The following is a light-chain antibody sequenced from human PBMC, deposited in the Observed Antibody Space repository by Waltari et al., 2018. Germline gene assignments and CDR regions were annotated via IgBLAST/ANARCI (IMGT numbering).Light chain of an antibody. V-gene: IGLV2-14*01. CDR3: TSYTSTSTLV. Sequence: QSALTQPASVSGSPGQSITISCPGTSSDVGGYHFVSWYQQHPGKAPKLMIYEVTNRPSGVSYRFSGSKSGNTASLTISGLQVEDEADYYCTSYTSTSTLVFGGGTKLTVL. CDR1: SSDVGGYHF. CDR2: EVT. J-gene: IGLJ2*01.